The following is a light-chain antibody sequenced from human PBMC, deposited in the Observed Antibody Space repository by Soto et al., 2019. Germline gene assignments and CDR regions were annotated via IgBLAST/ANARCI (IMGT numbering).Light chain of an antibody. CDR2: EDN. V-gene: IGLV2-23*01. J-gene: IGLJ2*01. CDR3: CSYAGSSSVL. Sequence: QSVLAQPASVSGSPGQSITISCTGTRSDVGGYTLVSWFQQYPGKAPKLMIYEDNKRPSGVSDRFSGSKSGNTASLTISGLQAEDEADYCCSYAGSSSVLFGGGTKLTVL. CDR1: RSDVGGYTL.